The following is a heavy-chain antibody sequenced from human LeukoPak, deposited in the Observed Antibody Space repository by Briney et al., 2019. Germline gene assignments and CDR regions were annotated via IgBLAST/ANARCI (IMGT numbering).Heavy chain of an antibody. CDR2: ISSGSSTI. CDR1: GFTFSSYS. Sequence: GGSLRLSCAASGFTFSSYSMNWVRQAPGKGLEWVSYISSGSSTIYYADSVKGRFTISRDNAKNSLYLQMNSLRAEDTAVYYCARDHAYAFDTWGQGTMVTVSS. D-gene: IGHD2-2*01. V-gene: IGHV3-48*04. CDR3: ARDHAYAFDT. J-gene: IGHJ3*02.